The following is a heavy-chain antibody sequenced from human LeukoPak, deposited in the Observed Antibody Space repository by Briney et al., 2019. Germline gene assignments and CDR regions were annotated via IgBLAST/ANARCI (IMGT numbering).Heavy chain of an antibody. CDR2: IYYSGST. J-gene: IGHJ5*02. V-gene: IGHV4-39*01. CDR3: ARGDSSSWPYWFDP. D-gene: IGHD6-13*01. Sequence: KPSETLSLTCTVSGGSISSSSYYWGWIRQPPGKGLEWIGSIYYSGSTYYNPSLKSRVTISVDTSKNQFSLKLSSVTAADTAVYYCARGDSSSWPYWFDPWGQGTLVTVSS. CDR1: GGSISSSSYY.